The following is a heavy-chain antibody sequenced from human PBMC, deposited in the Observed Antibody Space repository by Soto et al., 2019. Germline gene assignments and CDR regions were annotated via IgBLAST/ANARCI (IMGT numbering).Heavy chain of an antibody. J-gene: IGHJ5*02. Sequence: SETLSLTCSVSGGSISGYYWSWIRQPPGKGLEWIGNIYYSGSTKYNPSLKSRVALSIDMSKRQVSLKLSSVTAADTAVYYCARDSHYDSSDYYYNWLDPWGQGTLVTVSS. CDR2: IYYSGST. V-gene: IGHV4-59*01. CDR1: GGSISGYY. D-gene: IGHD3-22*01. CDR3: ARDSHYDSSDYYYNWLDP.